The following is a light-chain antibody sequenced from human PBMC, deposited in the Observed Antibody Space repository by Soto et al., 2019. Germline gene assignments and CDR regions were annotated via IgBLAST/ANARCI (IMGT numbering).Light chain of an antibody. CDR1: EGVDGK. J-gene: IGKJ4*01. CDR3: QQYAYRPPLT. V-gene: IGKV3-15*01. CDR2: GAS. Sequence: EIVRTQSPGTLSVSPGERATLSCRASEGVDGKLAWYQQKPGQAPRLLIYGASTRATGSPARFSGSGSGTESTLTISSLQSEDFAVYYCQQYAYRPPLTFGGGTKVEIK.